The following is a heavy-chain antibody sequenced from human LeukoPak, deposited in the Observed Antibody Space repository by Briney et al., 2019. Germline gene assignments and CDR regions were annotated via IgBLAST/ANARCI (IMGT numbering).Heavy chain of an antibody. CDR1: GGSFSGYY. CDR3: ARGRRIVVVLGATRAHRDYYMDV. Sequence: SETLSLTCAVYGGSFSGYYWSWIRQSPGKGLEWLGETYHSGSTNYNPSLKSRVTISLDTSKNQFSLKLSSVTAADTAVYYCARGRRIVVVLGATRAHRDYYMDVWGKGTTVTVSS. J-gene: IGHJ6*03. D-gene: IGHD2-15*01. CDR2: TYHSGST. V-gene: IGHV4-34*01.